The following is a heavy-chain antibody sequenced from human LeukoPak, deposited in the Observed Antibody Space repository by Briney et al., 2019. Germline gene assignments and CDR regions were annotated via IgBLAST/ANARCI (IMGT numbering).Heavy chain of an antibody. J-gene: IGHJ4*02. CDR3: AKRGVVIRVILVGFHKEAYYFDS. CDR2: ISASGGRT. CDR1: GIPLSNYG. D-gene: IGHD3-22*01. V-gene: IGHV3-23*01. Sequence: GGSLGLSCAVFGIPLSNYGMTWVRQAPGKGLKWAAGISASGGRTNYADSVKGRFTISRDNPKNTIYLQMNSLRAEDMAVYFCAKRGVVIRVILVGFHKEAYYFDSWGQGALVTVSS.